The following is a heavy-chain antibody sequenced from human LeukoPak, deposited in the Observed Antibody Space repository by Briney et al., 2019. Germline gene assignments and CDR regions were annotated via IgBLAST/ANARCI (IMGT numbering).Heavy chain of an antibody. J-gene: IGHJ4*02. CDR3: ARAYGSGSYALPY. Sequence: ASVKVSCKASGYTFTDYYIHWVRQAPGHGLEWMGWINPNSAGTHSAQKFQGRLTMTRDTSISTAYMELSRLRSDDTAMYYCARAYGSGSYALPYWGQGTLVTASS. CDR2: INPNSAGT. V-gene: IGHV1-2*02. CDR1: GYTFTDYY. D-gene: IGHD3-10*01.